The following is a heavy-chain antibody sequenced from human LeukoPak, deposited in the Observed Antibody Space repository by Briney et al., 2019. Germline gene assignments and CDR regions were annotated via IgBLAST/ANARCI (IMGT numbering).Heavy chain of an antibody. J-gene: IGHJ6*02. CDR3: AKDSTPGALYYYYGMDV. D-gene: IGHD2-15*01. Sequence: TGGSLRLSCAASGFTFSSYAMSWVRQAPGKGLEWVSAISGSGGSTYYADSVKGRFTISRDNSKNTLYLQMNSLRAEDTAVYYCAKDSTPGALYYYYGMDVWGQGTTVTVSS. CDR1: GFTFSSYA. CDR2: ISGSGGST. V-gene: IGHV3-23*01.